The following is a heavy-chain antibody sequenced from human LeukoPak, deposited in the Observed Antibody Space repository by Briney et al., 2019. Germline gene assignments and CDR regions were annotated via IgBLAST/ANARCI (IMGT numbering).Heavy chain of an antibody. Sequence: VASVKVSCKASGGTFSSYAISWVRQAPGQGRECMGGIIPIFGTANYAQKFQGRVTITTDESTSTAYMELSSLRSEDTAVYYCAIGVDWTSSGLYYFDYWGQGTLVTVSS. V-gene: IGHV1-69*05. CDR1: GGTFSSYA. J-gene: IGHJ4*02. CDR3: AIGVDWTSSGLYYFDY. D-gene: IGHD6-19*01. CDR2: IIPIFGTA.